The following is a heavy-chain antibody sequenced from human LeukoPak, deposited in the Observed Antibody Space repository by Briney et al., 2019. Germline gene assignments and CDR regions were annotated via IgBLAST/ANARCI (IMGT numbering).Heavy chain of an antibody. CDR3: AKVLGLVGRAPFDY. V-gene: IGHV1-8*01. J-gene: IGHJ4*02. CDR2: MNPNSGNT. CDR1: GYTFTSYD. D-gene: IGHD2-8*02. Sequence: ASVKVSCKASGYTFTSYDINWVRQATGQGLEWMGWMNPNSGNTGYAQKFQGRVTMTRNTSISTAYMELSSLRSEDTAVYYCAKVLGLVGRAPFDYWGQGTLVTVSS.